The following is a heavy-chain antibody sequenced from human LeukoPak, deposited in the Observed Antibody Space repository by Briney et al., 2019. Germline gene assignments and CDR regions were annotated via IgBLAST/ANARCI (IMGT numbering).Heavy chain of an antibody. CDR2: ISSDGSST. Sequence: PGGSLRLSCAASGFTFSTYWMHWVRQALGKGLVWVSRISSDGSSTSYADSVKGRFTISRDNAKNTLYLQMNSLRAEDTAVYYCASLSSNYIYYFDYWGQGTLVTVSS. V-gene: IGHV3-74*01. J-gene: IGHJ4*02. D-gene: IGHD4-11*01. CDR3: ASLSSNYIYYFDY. CDR1: GFTFSTYW.